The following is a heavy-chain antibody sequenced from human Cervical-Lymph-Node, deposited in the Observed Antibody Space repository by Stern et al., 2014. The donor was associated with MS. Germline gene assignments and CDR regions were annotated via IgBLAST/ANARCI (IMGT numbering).Heavy chain of an antibody. Sequence: VQLVQSGAEVKKPGASVKVSCKASGYTFTSYPIHWVRQAPGQRLEWMGWINGDNGNQQYTQKFQGRVTITSDRSASTAYMEVSSLTSEDTAVYYCARDSGHIAVLTPPNWFDPWGPGTLVIVSS. J-gene: IGHJ5*02. CDR1: GYTFTSYP. CDR2: INGDNGNQ. CDR3: ARDSGHIAVLTPPNWFDP. V-gene: IGHV1-3*01. D-gene: IGHD2-21*02.